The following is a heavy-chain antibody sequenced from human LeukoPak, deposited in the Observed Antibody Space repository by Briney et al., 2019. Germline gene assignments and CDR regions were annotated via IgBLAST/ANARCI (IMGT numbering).Heavy chain of an antibody. V-gene: IGHV3-15*01. CDR2: IKSKTDGGTT. J-gene: IGHJ4*02. Sequence: GGSLRLSCAASGFTFSNAWMSWVRQAPGKGLEWVGRIKSKTDGGTTEYAAPVRGGFTISRDDSKNTLYLQMNSLKTEDTAVYYCTTAFPGLLRYFDWLLTNPDYWGQGTLVTVSS. CDR1: GFTFSNAW. D-gene: IGHD3-9*01. CDR3: TTAFPGLLRYFDWLLTNPDY.